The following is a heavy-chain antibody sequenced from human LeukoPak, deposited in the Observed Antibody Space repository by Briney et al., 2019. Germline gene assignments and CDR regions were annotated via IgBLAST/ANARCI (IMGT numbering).Heavy chain of an antibody. Sequence: GGSLRLSCEASGFTFADYAMHWVRQAPGQGLEWVLGISWNSGSIGYADSVKGRFIISRDNAKNSLYLQMSSLRAEDTALYYCAKDGDSGSYYVRYYFDYWGQGTLVTVSS. CDR3: AKDGDSGSYYVRYYFDY. V-gene: IGHV3-9*01. CDR1: GFTFADYA. CDR2: ISWNSGSI. J-gene: IGHJ4*02. D-gene: IGHD1-26*01.